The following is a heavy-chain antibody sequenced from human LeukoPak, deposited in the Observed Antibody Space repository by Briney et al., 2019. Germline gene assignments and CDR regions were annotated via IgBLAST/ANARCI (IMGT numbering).Heavy chain of an antibody. CDR3: ARLYYYGSGASYGMDV. V-gene: IGHV4-34*01. CDR2: INHSGST. J-gene: IGHJ6*02. Sequence: PSETLSLTCAVYGGSFSGYYWSWIRQPPGKGLEWIGEINHSGSTNYNPSLKSRVTISVDTSKNQFSLRLSSVTAADTAVYYCARLYYYGSGASYGMDVWGQGTTVTVSS. CDR1: GGSFSGYY. D-gene: IGHD3-10*01.